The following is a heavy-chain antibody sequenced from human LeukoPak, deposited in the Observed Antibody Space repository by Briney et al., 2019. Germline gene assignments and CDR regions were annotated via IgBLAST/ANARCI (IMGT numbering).Heavy chain of an antibody. V-gene: IGHV3-7*01. CDR3: IVALEGD. CDR1: GFTFSSYW. D-gene: IGHD1-1*01. CDR2: IKPDGSES. Sequence: PGGSLRLSRAASGFTFSSYWTNWVRQAPGKGLEWVAGIKPDGSESFYVDSVLGRFTISRDNAKNSLYLQMNSLRAEDTALYYCIVALEGDWGQGTLVTVSS. J-gene: IGHJ4*02.